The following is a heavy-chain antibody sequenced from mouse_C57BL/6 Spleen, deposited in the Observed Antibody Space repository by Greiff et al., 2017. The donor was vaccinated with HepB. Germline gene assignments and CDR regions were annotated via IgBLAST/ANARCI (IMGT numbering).Heavy chain of an antibody. CDR1: GFSLTSYG. CDR3: ARKGNWDWFAY. D-gene: IGHD4-1*01. CDR2: IWSGGST. Sequence: QVQLKESGPGLVQPSQSLSITCTVSGFSLTSYGVHWVRQSPGKGLEWLGVIWSGGSTDYNAAFISRLSISKDNSKSQVFFKMNSLQADDTAIYYCARKGNWDWFAYWGQGTLVTVSA. V-gene: IGHV2-2*01. J-gene: IGHJ3*01.